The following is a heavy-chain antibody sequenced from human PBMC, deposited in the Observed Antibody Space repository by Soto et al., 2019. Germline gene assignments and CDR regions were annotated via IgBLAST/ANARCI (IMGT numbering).Heavy chain of an antibody. CDR3: ARAYSSGWPYYYYYYMDV. Sequence: SETLSLTCTVSGGSISSYYWSGIRQPPGKGLEWIGYIYYSGSTNYNPSPKSRVTISVDTSKNQFSLKLSSVTAADTAVYYCARAYSSGWPYYYYYYMDVWGKGTTVTVSS. J-gene: IGHJ6*03. D-gene: IGHD6-19*01. CDR1: GGSISSYY. CDR2: IYYSGST. V-gene: IGHV4-59*01.